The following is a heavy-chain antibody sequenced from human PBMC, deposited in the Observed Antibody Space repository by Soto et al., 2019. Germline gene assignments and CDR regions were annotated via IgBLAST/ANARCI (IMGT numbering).Heavy chain of an antibody. J-gene: IGHJ4*02. V-gene: IGHV3-30*04. CDR1: GFTFSRYA. Sequence: LRLSCAASGFTFSRYAIHWVRQAPGKGLEWVAVISRDGTNKYYVDSVRGRFTISRDNSRNTLYLQMNSLRHEDAAVYYCARSRSGAVADSFDFWGQGTLVTVSS. D-gene: IGHD3-10*01. CDR3: ARSRSGAVADSFDF. CDR2: ISRDGTNK.